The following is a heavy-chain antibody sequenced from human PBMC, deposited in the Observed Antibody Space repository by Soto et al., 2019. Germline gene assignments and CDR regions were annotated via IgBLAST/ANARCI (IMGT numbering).Heavy chain of an antibody. Sequence: PGGPLTLSCAASGFTFSSYAMSWVRQAPGKGLEWVSAISGSGGSTYYADSVKGRFTISRDNSKNTLYLQMNSLRAEDTAVYYCAKSQPPLDKGWDDYWGWGTLVTVSS. CDR2: ISGSGGST. V-gene: IGHV3-23*01. J-gene: IGHJ4*02. D-gene: IGHD1-26*01. CDR3: AKSQPPLDKGWDDY. CDR1: GFTFSSYA.